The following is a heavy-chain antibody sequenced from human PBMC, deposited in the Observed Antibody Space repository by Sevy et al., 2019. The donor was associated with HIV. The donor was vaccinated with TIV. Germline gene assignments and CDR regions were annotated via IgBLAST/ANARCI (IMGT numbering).Heavy chain of an antibody. D-gene: IGHD3-22*01. CDR3: ARDLGYESTGYLPLFDN. CDR2: IRYDGSNK. J-gene: IGHJ4*02. CDR1: GFTFSTYD. Sequence: GGSLRLSCAASGFTFSTYDMHWVRQAPGKGLEWVAYIRYDGSNKYYGDSVRGRFTISRDNSKSTLYLQMNSLRSEDTALYYCARDLGYESTGYLPLFDNWGQGTLVTVSS. V-gene: IGHV3-30*02.